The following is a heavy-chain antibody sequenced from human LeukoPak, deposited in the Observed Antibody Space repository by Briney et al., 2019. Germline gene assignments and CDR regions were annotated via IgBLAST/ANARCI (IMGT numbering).Heavy chain of an antibody. D-gene: IGHD3-10*01. CDR1: GFTFEDHG. V-gene: IGHV3-20*04. CDR2: INWRGDVT. CDR3: ARDGVLYGSGDNWFDS. J-gene: IGHJ5*01. Sequence: GGSLRLACATSGFTFEDHGMSWVRQVPGKRLEWVSVINWRGDVTGYAASVWGRFTISRDNAKNSLYLQMNSLGAEDSALYYCARDGVLYGSGDNWFDSWGQGTLVTVSS.